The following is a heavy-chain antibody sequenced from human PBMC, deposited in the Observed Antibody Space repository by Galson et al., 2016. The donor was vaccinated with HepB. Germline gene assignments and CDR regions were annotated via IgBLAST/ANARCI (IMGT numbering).Heavy chain of an antibody. CDR1: GGSISSGDYY. CDR3: ASPIHLWALEY. V-gene: IGHV4-30-4*01. Sequence: TLSLTCTVSGGSISSGDYYWSWIRQPPGKGLEWIGYIYYSGSTYYNPSLKSRVTISVDTSKNQFSLNLRSVTAADTAVYYCASPIHLWALEYWGQGTLVTVSS. D-gene: IGHD5-18*01. CDR2: IYYSGST. J-gene: IGHJ4*02.